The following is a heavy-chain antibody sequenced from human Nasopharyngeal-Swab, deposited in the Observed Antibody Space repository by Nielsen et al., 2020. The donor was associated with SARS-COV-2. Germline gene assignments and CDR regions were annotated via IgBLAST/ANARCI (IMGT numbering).Heavy chain of an antibody. V-gene: IGHV4-31*02. Sequence: RQAPGKGLEWIGYIYYSGSTYYNPSLKSRVTISVGTSKNQSSLKLSSVTAADTAVYYCARDREYFQHWGQGTLVTVSS. J-gene: IGHJ1*01. CDR2: IYYSGST. CDR3: ARDREYFQH.